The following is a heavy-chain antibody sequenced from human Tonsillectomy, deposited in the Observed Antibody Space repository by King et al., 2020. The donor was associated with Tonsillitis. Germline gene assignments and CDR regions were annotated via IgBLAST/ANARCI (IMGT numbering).Heavy chain of an antibody. Sequence: QLVQSGVEVKKPGSSVKVSCKASGGTFSTQTISWVRQAPGQGLEWMGGIIPIFDKTNYAQKFQGRVTISADESTSTAYMELSSLRSEDTAVYYCARDFGNNPYFEYWGQGTLITVSS. CDR3: ARDFGNNPYFEY. D-gene: IGHD3-10*01. CDR2: IIPIFDKT. J-gene: IGHJ4*02. V-gene: IGHV1-69*01. CDR1: GGTFSTQT.